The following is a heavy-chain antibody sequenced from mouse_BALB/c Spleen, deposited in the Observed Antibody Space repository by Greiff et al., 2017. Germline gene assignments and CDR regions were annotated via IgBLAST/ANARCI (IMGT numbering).Heavy chain of an antibody. V-gene: IGHV2-2*02. J-gene: IGHJ1*01. CDR3: ARKAYGRYFDV. D-gene: IGHD2-10*02. Sequence: QVQLKESGPGLVQPSQSLSITCTVSGFSLTSYGVHWVRQPPGKGLEWLGVIWSGGSTDYNAAFISRLSISKDNSKSQVFFKMNSLQANDTAIYYCARKAYGRYFDVWGAGTTVTVSS. CDR2: IWSGGST. CDR1: GFSLTSYG.